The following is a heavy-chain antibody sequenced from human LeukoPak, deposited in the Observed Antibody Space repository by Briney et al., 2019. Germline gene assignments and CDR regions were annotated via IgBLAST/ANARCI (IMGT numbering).Heavy chain of an antibody. CDR1: GFTFSNYG. CDR2: ISYDGSNK. V-gene: IGHV3-30*03. CDR3: ARDLRSGYDVVDY. D-gene: IGHD5-12*01. Sequence: QPRKSLRLSCAASGFTFSNYGMHWVRQAPGKGLEWVAVISYDGSNKFYADSVKGRFTISRDNSKNTPYLQMNSLRTEDTAVYYCARDLRSGYDVVDYWGQGTLVTVSS. J-gene: IGHJ4*02.